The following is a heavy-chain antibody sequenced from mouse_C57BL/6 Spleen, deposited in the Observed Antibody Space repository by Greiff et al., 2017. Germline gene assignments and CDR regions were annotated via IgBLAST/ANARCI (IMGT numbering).Heavy chain of an antibody. CDR3: ARKEDYYGSSSYYAMDY. J-gene: IGHJ4*01. CDR1: GFNIKNTY. V-gene: IGHV14-3*01. CDR2: IDPANGNT. D-gene: IGHD1-1*01. Sequence: VHVKQSVAELVRPGASVKLSCTASGFNIKNTYMHWVKQRPEQGLEWIGRIDPANGNTKYAPKFPGKATITADTSSNTAYLQLSSLTSEDTAIYYCARKEDYYGSSSYYAMDYWGQGTSVTVSS.